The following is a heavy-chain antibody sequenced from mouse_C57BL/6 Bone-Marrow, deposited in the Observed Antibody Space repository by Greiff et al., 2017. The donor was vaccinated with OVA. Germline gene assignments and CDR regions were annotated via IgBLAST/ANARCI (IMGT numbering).Heavy chain of an antibody. J-gene: IGHJ2*01. CDR2: IYPSDSET. V-gene: IGHV1-61*01. CDR3: ARGRLEDYDH. D-gene: IGHD2-4*01. CDR1: GYTFTSYW. Sequence: QVQLQQPGAELVRPGSSVKLSCKASGYTFTSYWMDWVKQRPGQGLEWIGNIYPSDSETHYNQKFKDKATLTVDKSSSTAYMQLSSLTSEDSAVYYCARGRLEDYDHGGQGTTLTVSS.